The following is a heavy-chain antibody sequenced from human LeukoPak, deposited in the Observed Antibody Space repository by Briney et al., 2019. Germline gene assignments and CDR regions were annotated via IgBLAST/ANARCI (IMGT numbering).Heavy chain of an antibody. CDR1: GFTFSSYW. V-gene: IGHV3-7*01. CDR2: IKQDGSEK. CDR3: ARDAAVAGTQDLDY. J-gene: IGHJ4*02. Sequence: GGSLRLSYAASGFTFSSYWMSWVRQAPGKGLEWEANIKQDGSEKYYVDSVKGRFTISRDNAKNSLYLQMNSLRAEDTAVYYCARDAAVAGTQDLDYWGQGTLVTVSS. D-gene: IGHD6-19*01.